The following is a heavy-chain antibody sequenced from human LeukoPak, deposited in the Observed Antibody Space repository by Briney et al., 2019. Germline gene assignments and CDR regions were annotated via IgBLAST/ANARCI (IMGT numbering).Heavy chain of an antibody. J-gene: IGHJ6*02. CDR2: IYSGGST. Sequence: GGSLRLSCAASGFTVSSNYMSWVRQAPGKGLEWVSVIYSGGSTYYADSVKGQFTISRHNSKNTLYLQMNSLRAEDTAVYYCALLRYFDWSYGMDVWGQGTTVTVSS. V-gene: IGHV3-53*04. CDR1: GFTVSSNY. D-gene: IGHD3-9*01. CDR3: ALLRYFDWSYGMDV.